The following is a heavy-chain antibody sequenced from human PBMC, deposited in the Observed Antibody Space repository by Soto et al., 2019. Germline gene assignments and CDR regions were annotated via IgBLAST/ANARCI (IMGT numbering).Heavy chain of an antibody. CDR3: ARESMVRGADDY. D-gene: IGHD3-10*01. V-gene: IGHV4-30-4*01. CDR1: GGSISSGDYY. J-gene: IGHJ4*02. Sequence: SETLSLTCTVSGGSISSGDYYWSWIRQPPGKGLEWIGYIYYSGSTSYNPSLKSRVTISVDTSKNQFSLKLSSVTAADTAVYYCARESMVRGADDYWGQGTLVTVSS. CDR2: IYYSGST.